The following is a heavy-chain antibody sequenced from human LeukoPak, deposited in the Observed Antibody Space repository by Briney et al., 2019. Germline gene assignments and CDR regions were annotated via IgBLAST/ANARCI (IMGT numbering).Heavy chain of an antibody. Sequence: SETLSLTCTVSSGFISSFYWSWIRQPPGKGLEWIGYIYHSGSTNYNPSLKSRVTISVDTSKNQFSLKLSSVTAADTAVYYCARLGYNWNANWFDPWGQGTLVTVSS. CDR1: SGFISSFY. J-gene: IGHJ5*02. CDR3: ARLGYNWNANWFDP. CDR2: IYHSGST. V-gene: IGHV4-59*08. D-gene: IGHD1-1*01.